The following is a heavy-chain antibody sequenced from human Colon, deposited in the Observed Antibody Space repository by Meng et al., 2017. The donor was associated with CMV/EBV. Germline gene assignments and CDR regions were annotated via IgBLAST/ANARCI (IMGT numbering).Heavy chain of an antibody. V-gene: IGHV4-4*07. CDR1: GGSISGHY. D-gene: IGHD3-10*01. CDR2: IYSNGRI. J-gene: IGHJ1*01. Sequence: QVQVREAGPGLVKPSETLSLTCTVSGGSISGHYWTWIRRPAGEGLQWLGRIYSNGRIDENYSLRSRVTISVDTSKNQLSLRLTSVTAADTAVYYCGRAGARGVPIDVWGRGTLVTVSS. CDR3: GRAGARGVPIDV.